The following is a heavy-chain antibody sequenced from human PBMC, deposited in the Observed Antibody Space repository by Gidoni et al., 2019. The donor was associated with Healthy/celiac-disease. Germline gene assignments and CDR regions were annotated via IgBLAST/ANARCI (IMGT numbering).Heavy chain of an antibody. J-gene: IGHJ6*02. CDR1: GFTFGDYY. Sequence: QVQLVESGGGLVKPGGSLRLSCAASGFTFGDYYMSWIRQAPGKGLEWVSYISSSSSYTNYAASVKGRFTISRDNAKNSLYLQMNSLRAEDTAVYYCARAKDSSGWNGYYYYGMDVWGQGTTVTVSS. V-gene: IGHV3-11*06. CDR2: ISSSSSYT. CDR3: ARAKDSSGWNGYYYYGMDV. D-gene: IGHD6-19*01.